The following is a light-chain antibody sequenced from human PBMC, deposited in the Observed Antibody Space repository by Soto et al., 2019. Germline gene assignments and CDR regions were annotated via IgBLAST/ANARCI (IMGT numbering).Light chain of an antibody. CDR3: QQRNDWPLT. V-gene: IGKV3D-20*02. CDR1: QSVTSMY. J-gene: IGKJ5*01. Sequence: EIVLTQSPGTLSLSPGERATLSCRASQSVTSMYLAWYQHKPGQAPRLLIFGASIRDTGIPDKFSGSGSGTDFTLTISSLEPEDFAVYYCQQRNDWPLTFGGGTRLEIK. CDR2: GAS.